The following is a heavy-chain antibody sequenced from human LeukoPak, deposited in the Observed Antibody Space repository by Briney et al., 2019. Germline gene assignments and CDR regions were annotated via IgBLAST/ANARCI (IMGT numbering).Heavy chain of an antibody. V-gene: IGHV3-23*01. CDR2: ISGGGGST. CDR3: AKDPMVRGVRVPGISFDY. J-gene: IGHJ4*02. D-gene: IGHD3-10*01. Sequence: GGSLRLSCAVSGFTFTSYAVNWVRQAPGKGLEWVSSISGGGGSTYYADSVKGRFTISRDNSKNTLYLQMNSLRAEDTAVYYCAKDPMVRGVRVPGISFDYWGQGTLVTVSS. CDR1: GFTFTSYA.